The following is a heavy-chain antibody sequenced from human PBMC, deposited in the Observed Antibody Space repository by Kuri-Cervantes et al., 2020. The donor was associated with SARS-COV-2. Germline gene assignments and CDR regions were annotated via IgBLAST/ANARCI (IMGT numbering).Heavy chain of an antibody. Sequence: ASVKVSCKASGYTFTSYDINWVRQATGQGLEWMGWMNPNSGNTGYAQKFQGRVTITRNTSISTAYMELSSLRSEDTVVYYCARSRGLLGIVYYYMDVWGKGTTVTVSS. CDR2: MNPNSGNT. J-gene: IGHJ6*03. D-gene: IGHD7-27*01. V-gene: IGHV1-8*03. CDR1: GYTFTSYD. CDR3: ARSRGLLGIVYYYMDV.